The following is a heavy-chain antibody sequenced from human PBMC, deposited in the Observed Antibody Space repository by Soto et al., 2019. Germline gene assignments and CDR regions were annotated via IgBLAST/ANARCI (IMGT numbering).Heavy chain of an antibody. CDR1: GFTFSDSA. V-gene: IGHV3-23*01. Sequence: EVQLLESGGGLAQPGGSLRLSCAASGFTFSDSALSWVRQGTGKGLEWVSSVTVSGDTSYYADSVEGRFTISRDNSKNPLYLQMNSLRADDTAVYYWAKHGCSYPACYPYYYYVDVWGEGATVTVSS. CDR3: AKHGCSYPACYPYYYYVDV. D-gene: IGHD2-15*01. CDR2: VTVSGDTS. J-gene: IGHJ6*03.